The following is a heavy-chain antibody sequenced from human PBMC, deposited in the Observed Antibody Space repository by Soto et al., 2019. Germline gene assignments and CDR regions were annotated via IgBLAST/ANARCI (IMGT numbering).Heavy chain of an antibody. CDR3: ARNGGYYYYGMDV. V-gene: IGHV1-3*01. CDR1: GYTFTSYA. J-gene: IGHJ6*02. CDR2: INAGNGNT. Sequence: QVQLVQSGAEVKKPGASVKVSCKASGYTFTSYAMHWVRQAPGQRLEWMGGINAGNGNTKYSQKFQGRVTITRDTSASTAYMELSSLRSEDTAVDYCARNGGYYYYGMDVWGQGTTVTVSS. D-gene: IGHD3-10*01.